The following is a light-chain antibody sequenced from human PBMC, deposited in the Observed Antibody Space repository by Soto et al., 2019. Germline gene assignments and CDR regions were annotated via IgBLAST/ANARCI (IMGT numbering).Light chain of an antibody. CDR3: QQYNGYPWT. CDR1: QSLNDW. Sequence: DIQVTQSPSTLSASVGDRVTITCRASQSLNDWLAWYQQKPGKAPKLLIYKASGLESGVPSRFSGSGSWTEFTLTISSLQPDDFATYYCQQYNGYPWTFGQGTKVDIK. V-gene: IGKV1-5*03. J-gene: IGKJ1*01. CDR2: KAS.